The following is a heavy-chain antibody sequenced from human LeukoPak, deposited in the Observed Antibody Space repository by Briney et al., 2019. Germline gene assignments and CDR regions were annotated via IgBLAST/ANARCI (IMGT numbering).Heavy chain of an antibody. CDR2: IYYSGST. V-gene: IGHV4-31*03. J-gene: IGHJ4*02. D-gene: IGHD2-15*01. CDR3: ARTFKRSPTLAAQGY. Sequence: SETLSLTCTVSGASISSSSNYWGWIRQPPGKGLECIGYIYYSGSTYYNPSLKSRVTISVDTSKNQLSLKLSSVTAADTAVYYCARTFKRSPTLAAQGYWGQGTLVTVSS. CDR1: GASISSSSNY.